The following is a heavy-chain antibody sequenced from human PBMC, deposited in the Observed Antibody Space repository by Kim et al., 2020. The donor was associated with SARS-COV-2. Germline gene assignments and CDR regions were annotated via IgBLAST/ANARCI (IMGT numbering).Heavy chain of an antibody. J-gene: IGHJ5*01. CDR3: AREGLGSYNWVDS. CDR2: INGGNGNT. Sequence: ASVKVSCKASGYTFDTFSLYWLRQAPGQRFEWMVWINGGNGNTRYSQNFQGRVTFTRYTSATTAYMELTSLTFKDTAVYYCAREGLGSYNWVDSRGQGTLVTVSS. V-gene: IGHV1-3*01. D-gene: IGHD3-10*01. CDR1: GYTFDTFS.